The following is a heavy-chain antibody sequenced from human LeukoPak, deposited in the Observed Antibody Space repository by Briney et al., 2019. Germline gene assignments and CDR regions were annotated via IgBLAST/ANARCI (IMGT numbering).Heavy chain of an antibody. CDR1: GGSISSYY. V-gene: IGHV4-4*07. J-gene: IGHJ6*02. CDR3: ARQPGIAAAGPHTFYYYYGMDV. Sequence: PSETLSLTCTVSGGSISSYYWSWIRQPAGKGLEWIGRIYTSGSTNYNPSLKGRVTMSVDTSKNQFSLKLSSVTAADTAVYYCARQPGIAAAGPHTFYYYYGMDVWGQGTTVTVSS. CDR2: IYTSGST. D-gene: IGHD6-13*01.